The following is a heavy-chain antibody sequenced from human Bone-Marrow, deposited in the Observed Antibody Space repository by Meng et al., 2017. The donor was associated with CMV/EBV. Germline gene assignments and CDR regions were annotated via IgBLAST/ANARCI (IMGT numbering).Heavy chain of an antibody. J-gene: IGHJ4*02. D-gene: IGHD2-2*01. CDR1: GFTFGSYG. Sequence: GGSLRLSCAASGFTFGSYGMHWVRQAPGKGLEWVTMIWYDGSYKYYEDSVKGRFTVSRDNPKNTLYLQMNSLRAEDTAVYYCAKYPRYCSSTSCYDYYFDYWGQGTLVTVSS. CDR3: AKYPRYCSSTSCYDYYFDY. V-gene: IGHV3-30*02. CDR2: IWYDGSYK.